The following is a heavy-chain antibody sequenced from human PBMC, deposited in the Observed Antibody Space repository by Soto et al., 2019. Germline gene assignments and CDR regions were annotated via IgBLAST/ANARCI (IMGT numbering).Heavy chain of an antibody. J-gene: IGHJ4*02. Sequence: QVQLQESGPGLVKPSQTLSLTCIVSGASISSGGYYWSWIRQHPGKGLEWIGFIYYSGSTYSNPSLRSRVTISVDTSKSQFSLNLSSVTAADTAVYYCAREGVTTIYFDYWGQGTLVTVSS. CDR3: AREGVTTIYFDY. V-gene: IGHV4-31*03. D-gene: IGHD4-17*01. CDR2: IYYSGST. CDR1: GASISSGGYY.